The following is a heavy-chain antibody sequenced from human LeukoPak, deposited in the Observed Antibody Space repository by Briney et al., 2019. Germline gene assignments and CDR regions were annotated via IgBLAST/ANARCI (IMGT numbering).Heavy chain of an antibody. CDR3: AGRTGTTSLDY. Sequence: ASVRVSCKASGYTFTGYYMHWARQAPGQGLEWMGWINPNSGGTNYAQKFQGRVTMTRDTSISTAYMELSRLRSDDTAVYYCAGRTGTTSLDYWGQGTLVTVSS. D-gene: IGHD1-7*01. V-gene: IGHV1-2*02. J-gene: IGHJ4*02. CDR2: INPNSGGT. CDR1: GYTFTGYY.